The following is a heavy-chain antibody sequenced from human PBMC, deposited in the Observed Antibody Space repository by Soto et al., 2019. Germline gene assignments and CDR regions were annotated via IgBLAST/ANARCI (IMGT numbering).Heavy chain of an antibody. Sequence: SLRLPRRAPGFPFYGFSLHRVRQTPGKGLEWVSGISWNSGSIGYADSVKGRFTISRDNAKNSLYLQMNSLRAEDTALYYCAKDNAAFWSGYYTGLIDYWGQGTQVTVSS. CDR3: AKDNAAFWSGYYTGLIDY. V-gene: IGHV3-9*01. D-gene: IGHD3-3*01. CDR1: GFPFYGFS. CDR2: ISWNSGSI. J-gene: IGHJ4*02.